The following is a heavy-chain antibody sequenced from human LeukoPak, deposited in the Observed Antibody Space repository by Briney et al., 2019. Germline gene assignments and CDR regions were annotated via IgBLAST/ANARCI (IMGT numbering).Heavy chain of an antibody. V-gene: IGHV3-53*01. D-gene: IGHD4-17*01. CDR1: GFTVSSNY. CDR3: ARVYVGRLTTVTTLTYSWFDH. J-gene: IGHJ5*02. CDR2: IYSGGST. Sequence: GGSLRLSCAASGFTVSSNYLSWVRQAPGKGLEWVSVIYSGGSTYYADSVKGRFTISRDNSKNTLYLQMNSLRAEDTAVYYCARVYVGRLTTVTTLTYSWFDHWGQGTLVTVSS.